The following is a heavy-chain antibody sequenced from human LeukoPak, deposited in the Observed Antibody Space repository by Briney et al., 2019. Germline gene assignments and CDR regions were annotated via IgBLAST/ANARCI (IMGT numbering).Heavy chain of an antibody. CDR3: ARSDFWSGYRLDY. J-gene: IGHJ4*02. Sequence: PSETLSLTCTVSGGSISGYYWSWIRQAAGKGLEWIGRIYTTGNTNYNTSLKSRVTMSVDTSKNQFSLRVSSLTAADTAVYYCARSDFWSGYRLDYWGQGTLVTVSS. D-gene: IGHD3-3*01. CDR2: IYTTGNT. CDR1: GGSISGYY. V-gene: IGHV4-4*07.